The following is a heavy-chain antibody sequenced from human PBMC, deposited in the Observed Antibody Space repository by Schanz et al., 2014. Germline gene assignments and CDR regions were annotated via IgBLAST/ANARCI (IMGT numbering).Heavy chain of an antibody. D-gene: IGHD1-26*01. CDR1: GFTFSDFY. CDR3: ATMSDIGSFDS. V-gene: IGHV3-11*06. J-gene: IGHJ4*02. CDR2: ISSGSHYT. Sequence: QVQLVESGGGLVKPGGSLRLSCAASGFTFSDFYITWIRQAPGKGLEWVSCISSGSHYTDYADSVKGRFTISRDNAKNSLYLQMNSLRADDTAVYYCATMSDIGSFDSWGQGTLVTVSS.